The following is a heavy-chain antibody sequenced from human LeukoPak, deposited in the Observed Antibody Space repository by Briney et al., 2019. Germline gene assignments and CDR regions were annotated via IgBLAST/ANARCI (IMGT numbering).Heavy chain of an antibody. CDR1: GYTFTSYD. J-gene: IGHJ6*03. D-gene: IGHD3-3*01. CDR3: ARGSISYYDFWSGYYDLGYYYYYMDV. V-gene: IGHV1-8*03. Sequence: ASVKVSCKASGYTFTSYDINWVRQATGQGLEWMGWMNPNSGNTGYAQKFQGRVTITRNTSISTAYMELSSLRSEDTAVYCCARGSISYYDFWSGYYDLGYYYYYMDVWGKGTTVTISS. CDR2: MNPNSGNT.